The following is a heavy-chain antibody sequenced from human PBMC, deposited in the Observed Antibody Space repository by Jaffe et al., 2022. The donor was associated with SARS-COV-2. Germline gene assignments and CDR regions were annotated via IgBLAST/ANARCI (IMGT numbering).Heavy chain of an antibody. Sequence: QMQLVQSGPEVKKPGTSVKVSCKASGFTFTSSAVQWVRQARGQRLEWIGWIVVGSGNTNYAQKFQERVTITRDMSTSTAYMELSSLRSEDTAVYYCAARYSGSFAVFDYWGQGTLVTVSS. CDR3: AARYSGSFAVFDY. CDR2: IVVGSGNT. J-gene: IGHJ4*02. CDR1: GFTFTSSA. V-gene: IGHV1-58*01. D-gene: IGHD1-26*01.